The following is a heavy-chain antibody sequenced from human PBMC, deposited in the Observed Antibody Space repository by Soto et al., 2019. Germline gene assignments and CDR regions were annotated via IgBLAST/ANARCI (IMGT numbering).Heavy chain of an antibody. J-gene: IGHJ6*02. CDR2: ISYDGSNK. Sequence: QVQLVESGGGVVQPGRSLRLSCAASGFTFSSYGMHWVRQAPGEGLEWVASISYDGSNKYYADSVKCRFTISRDNSNNTLYLQMISLRAEDTAVYNCAKDRTAMTLRCGDVWGQGTPVTVSS. V-gene: IGHV3-30*18. CDR3: AKDRTAMTLRCGDV. CDR1: GFTFSSYG. D-gene: IGHD5-18*01.